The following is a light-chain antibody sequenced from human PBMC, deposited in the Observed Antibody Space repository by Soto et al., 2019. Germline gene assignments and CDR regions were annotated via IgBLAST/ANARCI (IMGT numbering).Light chain of an antibody. Sequence: QSVLAQPPSASGSPGGSVTISCTGTSSDVGGYNYVSWYQHHPGKAPKLIIYEVYKRPSGVPDRFSGSKSGNTAALTVSGLQAEDEADYYCSSYVGTNSYVFGTGTKVTVL. V-gene: IGLV2-8*01. CDR2: EVY. CDR3: SSYVGTNSYV. J-gene: IGLJ1*01. CDR1: SSDVGGYNY.